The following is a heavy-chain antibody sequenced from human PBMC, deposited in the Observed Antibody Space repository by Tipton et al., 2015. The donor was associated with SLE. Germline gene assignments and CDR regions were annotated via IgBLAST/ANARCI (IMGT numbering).Heavy chain of an antibody. CDR1: GYTFTSYG. J-gene: IGHJ1*01. V-gene: IGHV1-2*02. CDR3: ARAYCSSTSCSDRGYFQH. Sequence: QVQLVQSGAEVKKPGASVKVSCKASGYTFTSYGISWVRQAPGQGLEWMGWINPNSGGTNYAQKFQGRVTMTRDTSISTAYMELSRLRSDDTAVYYCARAYCSSTSCSDRGYFQHWGQGTLVTVSS. D-gene: IGHD2-2*01. CDR2: INPNSGGT.